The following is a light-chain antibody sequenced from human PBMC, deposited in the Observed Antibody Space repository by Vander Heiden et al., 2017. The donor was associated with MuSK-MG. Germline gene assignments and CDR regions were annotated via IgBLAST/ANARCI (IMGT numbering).Light chain of an antibody. CDR2: GAS. CDR1: QSVSSN. J-gene: IGKJ4*01. CDR3: QQDNNSLT. Sequence: EIVMTQSPATLSVSPGERATRSSRASQSVSSNLAWYQQKPGQAPRLLIYGASTRATGIPDRFSGSGSGTDFTLTSSRLQYEDFAVYYWQQDNNSLTFGGGTKVEIK. V-gene: IGKV3-15*01.